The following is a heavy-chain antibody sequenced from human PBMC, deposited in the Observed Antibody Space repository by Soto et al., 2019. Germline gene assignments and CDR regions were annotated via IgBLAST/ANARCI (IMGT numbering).Heavy chain of an antibody. V-gene: IGHV1-69*06. CDR1: GGTFSSYA. J-gene: IGHJ5*02. D-gene: IGHD6-13*01. Sequence: GASVKVSCKASGGTFSSYAISWVRQAPGQGLEWMGGIIPIFGTANYAQKFQGRVTITADKSTSTAYMELSSLRSEDTAVYYCARDSSRWYRGFNWFDPWGQGTLVTVYS. CDR2: IIPIFGTA. CDR3: ARDSSRWYRGFNWFDP.